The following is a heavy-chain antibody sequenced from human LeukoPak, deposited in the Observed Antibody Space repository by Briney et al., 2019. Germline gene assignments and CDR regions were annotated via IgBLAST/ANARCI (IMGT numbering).Heavy chain of an antibody. V-gene: IGHV3-23*01. J-gene: IGHJ5*02. CDR1: GFTFSSYS. D-gene: IGHD3-16*02. CDR2: ISGSGGST. Sequence: GGSLRPSCAASGFTFSSYSMSWVRQAPGKGLEWVSAISGSGGSTYYAHSVKGGFTISRDNSKNKLYLQMNSLKAEDTAVYYCAKDRLVTFGGVIVNWFDPWGQGTLVTVSS. CDR3: AKDRLVTFGGVIVNWFDP.